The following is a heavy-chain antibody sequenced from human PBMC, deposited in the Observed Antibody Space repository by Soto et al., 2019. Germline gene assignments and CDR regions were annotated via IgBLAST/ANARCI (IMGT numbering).Heavy chain of an antibody. CDR1: GFTFSSYW. V-gene: IGHV3-74*01. J-gene: IGHJ4*01. Sequence: PLRLSCEASGFTFSSYWMHWVRQAPGKGLMWVSRIHNDGSTTRYADSVKGRFTISRDNAKNTLYLQMSSLRVEDTAVYYCARDNWNSYWGQGTLVTVSS. CDR3: ARDNWNSY. CDR2: IHNDGSTT. D-gene: IGHD1-7*01.